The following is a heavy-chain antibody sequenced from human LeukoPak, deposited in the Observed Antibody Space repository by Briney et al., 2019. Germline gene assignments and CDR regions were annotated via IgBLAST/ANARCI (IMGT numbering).Heavy chain of an antibody. CDR3: ARGRQDFDTPAPFDVIEI. CDR2: TYTNGGP. CDR1: GGSMSNNY. Sequence: SETLSLTCIVAGGSMSNNYTSWIRQPAGKGLEWIGRTYTNGGPNYNPSLKGRVTMPVDQPKSQFSLKLGSGTAGDTAVDYCARGRQDFDTPAPFDVIEIWGQGKMVTVSS. V-gene: IGHV4-4*07. D-gene: IGHD3-22*01. J-gene: IGHJ3*02.